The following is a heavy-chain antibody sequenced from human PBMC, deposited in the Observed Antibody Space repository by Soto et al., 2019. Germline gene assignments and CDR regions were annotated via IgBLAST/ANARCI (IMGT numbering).Heavy chain of an antibody. V-gene: IGHV3-30*18. J-gene: IGHJ4*02. CDR3: AKEQTPQYYDSSAYPGPYDY. CDR2: ISYDGSKK. D-gene: IGHD3-22*01. Sequence: QVQLLDSGGDVVQPGRSLRLSCEAAGFTFSSYGMHWVRQAPGKGLEWVAIISYDGSKKYYAGSVKGRFTISRDNSKNPLYLQMNSLRAEDTAVYSCAKEQTPQYYDSSAYPGPYDYWGQGTLVTVSS. CDR1: GFTFSSYG.